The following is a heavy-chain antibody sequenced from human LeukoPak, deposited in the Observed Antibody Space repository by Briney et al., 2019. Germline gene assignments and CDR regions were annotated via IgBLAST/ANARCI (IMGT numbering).Heavy chain of an antibody. D-gene: IGHD3-22*01. Sequence: ASVKVSCKVSGYTLTELSMHWVRRAPGKGLEWMGGFDPEDGETIYAQKFQGRVTMTEDTSTDTAYMELSSLRSEDTAVYYCATGPRADYYDSSGYYPFDYWGQGTLVTVSS. CDR3: ATGPRADYYDSSGYYPFDY. V-gene: IGHV1-24*01. CDR2: FDPEDGET. CDR1: GYTLTELS. J-gene: IGHJ4*02.